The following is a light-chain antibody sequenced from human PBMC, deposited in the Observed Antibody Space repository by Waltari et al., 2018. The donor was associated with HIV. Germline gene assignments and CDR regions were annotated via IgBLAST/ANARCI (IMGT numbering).Light chain of an antibody. CDR1: TSDIGGYNY. CDR3: NSYAGSSKSYV. CDR2: DVT. Sequence: QSALTQPPSASGSPGQSVTISCTGTTSDIGGYNYVSWYQQHPGEAPRLIIYDVTKRPSGVPDRFSGSKSGNTASLTVSGRQAEDEAEYYCNSYAGSSKSYVFGTGTKVTVL. J-gene: IGLJ1*01. V-gene: IGLV2-8*01.